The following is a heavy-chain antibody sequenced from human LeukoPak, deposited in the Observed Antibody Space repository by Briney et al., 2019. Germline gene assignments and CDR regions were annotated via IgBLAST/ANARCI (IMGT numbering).Heavy chain of an antibody. Sequence: SETLSLTCTVSGGSISSSSYYWGWIRQPPGKGLEWIGSIYYSGSTYYNPSLKSRVTISVDTSKNQFSLKLSCVTAADTAVYYCARQWWERERHFDYWGQGTLVSVS. CDR2: IYYSGST. CDR1: GGSISSSSYY. J-gene: IGHJ4*02. CDR3: ARQWWERERHFDY. D-gene: IGHD2-15*01. V-gene: IGHV4-39*01.